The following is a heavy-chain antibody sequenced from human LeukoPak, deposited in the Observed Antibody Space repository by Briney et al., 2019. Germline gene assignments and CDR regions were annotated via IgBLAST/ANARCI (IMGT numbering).Heavy chain of an antibody. D-gene: IGHD3-10*01. Sequence: GGSLRLSCAASGFTFSSYSMNWVRQAPGKGLEWVSYISSASNTIYYADSVKARFNISRDNAKNSLYLQMNSLRAEDTAMYYCARDGWFGDYNWFDPWGQGTLVTVSS. V-gene: IGHV3-48*01. J-gene: IGHJ5*02. CDR2: ISSASNTI. CDR1: GFTFSSYS. CDR3: ARDGWFGDYNWFDP.